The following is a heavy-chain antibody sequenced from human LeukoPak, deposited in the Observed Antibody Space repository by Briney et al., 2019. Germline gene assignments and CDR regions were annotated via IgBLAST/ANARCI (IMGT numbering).Heavy chain of an antibody. V-gene: IGHV3-11*04. D-gene: IGHD1-26*01. CDR2: ISSSGSTI. CDR3: ASINPDSGSYQGDY. CDR1: GFTFSDYY. J-gene: IGHJ4*02. Sequence: KPGGSLRLSCAASGFTFSDYYMSWIRQAPGKGLEWVSYISSSGSTIYYADSVKGRSTISRDNAKNSLYLQMNSLRAEDTAVYYCASINPDSGSYQGDYWGQGTLVTVSS.